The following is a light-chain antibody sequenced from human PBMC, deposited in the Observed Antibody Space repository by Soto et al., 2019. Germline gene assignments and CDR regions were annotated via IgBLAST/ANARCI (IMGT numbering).Light chain of an antibody. V-gene: IGKV2-28*01. CDR3: MQALHAWT. CDR1: QSLLHSNGYNY. J-gene: IGKJ1*01. Sequence: DIVMTQSPLSLPVTPGEPASISCRSSQSLLHSNGYNYLDWYLQKPGQSPQLLIYLGSNRASGVPDRFSGGGSGTDFTLKISRVEAEDVGVYYCMQALHAWTFGQGTKVDFK. CDR2: LGS.